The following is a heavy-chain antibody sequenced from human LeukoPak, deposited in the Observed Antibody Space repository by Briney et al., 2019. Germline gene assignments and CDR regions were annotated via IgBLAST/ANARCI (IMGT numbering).Heavy chain of an antibody. CDR1: GGSISGSNYY. Sequence: SETLSLTCTVSGGSISGSNYYWGCIRQPPGKGLEWIGSIFYSGTTYYNPSLKSRVTISVDTSKKQFSLKLTSLTAADTAVYYCARSTAADGPTHNWFDPWGQGTLVTVPS. CDR2: IFYSGTT. D-gene: IGHD6-13*01. CDR3: ARSTAADGPTHNWFDP. J-gene: IGHJ5*02. V-gene: IGHV4-39*01.